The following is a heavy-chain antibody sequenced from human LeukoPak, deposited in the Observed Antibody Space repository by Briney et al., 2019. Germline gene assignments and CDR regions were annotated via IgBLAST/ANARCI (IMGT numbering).Heavy chain of an antibody. Sequence: ASVKVSCKASGYTFTSYYMHWVRQAPGQGLEWMGIINPSGGSTSYAQKFQGRVTMTRDTSTSTVYMELSSLRSEDTAVYYCARGRGSTSCPHCFSPDYWGQGTLVTVSS. D-gene: IGHD2-2*01. CDR1: GYTFTSYY. V-gene: IGHV1-46*01. J-gene: IGHJ4*02. CDR2: INPSGGST. CDR3: ARGRGSTSCPHCFSPDY.